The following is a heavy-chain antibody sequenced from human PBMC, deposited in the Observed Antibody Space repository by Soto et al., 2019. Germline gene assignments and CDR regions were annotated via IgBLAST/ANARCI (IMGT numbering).Heavy chain of an antibody. J-gene: IGHJ4*02. CDR3: HYYDSSGYYYVGVDY. CDR2: IIPIVGTA. V-gene: IGHV1-69*12. D-gene: IGHD3-22*01. Sequence: QVQLVQSGAEVKKPGSSVKVSCKASGGTFSSYAISWVRQAPGQGLEWMGGIIPIVGTANYAQKFQGRVTITADESTFTAYMERSSLRSADTAVYSCHYYDSSGYYYVGVDYWVQGTLVTVSS. CDR1: GGTFSSYA.